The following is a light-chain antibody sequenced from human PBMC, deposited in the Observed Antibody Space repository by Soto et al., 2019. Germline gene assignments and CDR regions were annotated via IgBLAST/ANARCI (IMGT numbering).Light chain of an antibody. J-gene: IGKJ5*01. V-gene: IGKV3-11*01. CDR1: QSVSSN. Sequence: EIVLTQSPASLSLSPGERATLSCRASQSVSSNLAWYQHKPGQAPRLLIYDASNRATGIPARFSGSGSGTDFTLTVSSLEPEDLAVYYCQHGSDWPPFTFGQGTRLE. CDR3: QHGSDWPPFT. CDR2: DAS.